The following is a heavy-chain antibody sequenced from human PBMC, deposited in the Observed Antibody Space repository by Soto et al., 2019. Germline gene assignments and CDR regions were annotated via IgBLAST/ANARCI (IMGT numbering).Heavy chain of an antibody. CDR3: ARDGLGRSSSFPYGMDV. D-gene: IGHD6-6*01. V-gene: IGHV1-46*01. Sequence: ASVKVSCKASGYTFTSYYMHWVRQAPGQGLEWMGIINPSGGSTSYAQKFQGRVTMTRDTSTSTVYMELSSLRSEDTAVYYCARDGLGRSSSFPYGMDVWGQGTTVTVSS. J-gene: IGHJ6*02. CDR2: INPSGGST. CDR1: GYTFTSYY.